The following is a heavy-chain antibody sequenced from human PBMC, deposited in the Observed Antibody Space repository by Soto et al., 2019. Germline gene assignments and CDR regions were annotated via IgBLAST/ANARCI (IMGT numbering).Heavy chain of an antibody. V-gene: IGHV4-39*01. Sequence: KPSETLSLTCTVSGGSISSSSYYWGWIRQPPGKGLEWIGSIYYSGSTCYNPSLKSRVTISVDTSKNQFSLKLSSMTAADTAVYYCARRLYKKLDPWGQGTLVTVSS. D-gene: IGHD3-10*01. CDR1: GGSISSSSYY. CDR3: ARRLYKKLDP. J-gene: IGHJ5*02. CDR2: IYYSGST.